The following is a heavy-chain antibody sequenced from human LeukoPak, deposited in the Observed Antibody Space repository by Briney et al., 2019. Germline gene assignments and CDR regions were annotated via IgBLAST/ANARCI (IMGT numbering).Heavy chain of an antibody. Sequence: SETLSLTCTVSGGSISSYNWSWIRQPPGKGLEWIGYIYYSGSTNYNPSLKSRVTIPVDTSKNQFSLKLSSVTAADTAVYYCASTTMVRGVIWFDPWGQGTLVTVSS. CDR1: GGSISSYN. J-gene: IGHJ5*02. CDR2: IYYSGST. CDR3: ASTTMVRGVIWFDP. D-gene: IGHD3-10*01. V-gene: IGHV4-59*01.